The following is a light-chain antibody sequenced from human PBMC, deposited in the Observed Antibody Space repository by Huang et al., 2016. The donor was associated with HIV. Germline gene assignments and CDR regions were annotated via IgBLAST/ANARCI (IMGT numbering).Light chain of an antibody. V-gene: IGKV1-17*03. CDR1: QDIFNY. CDR3: LQHKAFHLPT. Sequence: DIQMTQSPSAMSASVGDRVTITCRTNQDIFNYLAWFQQKPGRAPKRLIYAVSRLQSGGPSRFSGSGSGTEFTLTINNLQPEDFATYYCLQHKAFHLPTFGQGTQVE. CDR2: AVS. J-gene: IGKJ1*01.